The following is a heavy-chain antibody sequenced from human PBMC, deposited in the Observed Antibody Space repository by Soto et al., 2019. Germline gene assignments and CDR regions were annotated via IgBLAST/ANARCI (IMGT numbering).Heavy chain of an antibody. CDR2: IKSKTDGGTT. V-gene: IGHV3-15*01. D-gene: IGHD4-17*01. J-gene: IGHJ4*02. CDR3: TTDIWEGDDNDYGDNDY. Sequence: GGSLRLSCAASGFTFSNAWMSWVRQAPGKGLEWVGRIKSKTDGGTTDYAAPVKGRFTISRDDSKNTLYLQMNSLKTEDTAVYYCTTDIWEGDDNDYGDNDYWGQGTLVTVSS. CDR1: GFTFSNAW.